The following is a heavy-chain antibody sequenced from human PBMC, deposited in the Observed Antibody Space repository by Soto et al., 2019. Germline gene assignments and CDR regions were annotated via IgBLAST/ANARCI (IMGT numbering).Heavy chain of an antibody. CDR2: ISAYNGNT. CDR1: GYTFTSYG. D-gene: IGHD3-16*02. Sequence: ASVKVSCKASGYTFTSYGISWVRQAPGQGLEWMGWISAYNGNTNYAQKLQGRVTMTTDTSTSTAYIELRSLRSDDTAVYYCARDIMITFGGVITYDYWGQGTLVTVSS. J-gene: IGHJ4*02. V-gene: IGHV1-18*01. CDR3: ARDIMITFGGVITYDY.